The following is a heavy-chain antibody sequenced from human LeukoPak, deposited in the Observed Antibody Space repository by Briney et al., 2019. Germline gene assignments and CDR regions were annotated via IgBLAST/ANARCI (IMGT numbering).Heavy chain of an antibody. J-gene: IGHJ5*02. Sequence: PSETLSLTCTVSGGSISSYYWSWIRQPPGKGLEWIGYIYYSGSTNYNTSLKSRVTISVDTSKNQFSLKLSSVTAADTAVYYCARDLYDSSGYPHNWFDPWGQGTLVTVSS. CDR3: ARDLYDSSGYPHNWFDP. V-gene: IGHV4-59*01. D-gene: IGHD3-22*01. CDR1: GGSISSYY. CDR2: IYYSGST.